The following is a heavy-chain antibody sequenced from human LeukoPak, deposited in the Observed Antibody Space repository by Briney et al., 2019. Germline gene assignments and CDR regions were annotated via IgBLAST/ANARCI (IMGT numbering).Heavy chain of an antibody. CDR2: IYPGDSDT. J-gene: IGHJ3*02. Sequence: GESLKISCKGSGYTFTSYWIGWVRKMPGKGLEWMGIIYPGDSDTRYSPSFQGQVTISADKSISTAYLQWSSLKASDTAMYYCARRYCSSSSCFGGDAFDIWGQGTMVTVSS. CDR3: ARRYCSSSSCFGGDAFDI. V-gene: IGHV5-51*01. CDR1: GYTFTSYW. D-gene: IGHD2-2*01.